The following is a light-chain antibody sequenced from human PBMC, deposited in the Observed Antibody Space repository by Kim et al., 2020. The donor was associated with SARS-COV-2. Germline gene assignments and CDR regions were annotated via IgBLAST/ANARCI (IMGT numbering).Light chain of an antibody. CDR1: NIGGTR. Sequence: SYELTQPPSVSVAPGKTASVTCVGNNIGGTRLHWFQRKPGQAPVLVIFDDSDRPSGIPERFSGSNSGDTATLTISRVEAGDEADYYCQVWDSSSDHPVFGGGTQLTVL. CDR3: QVWDSSSDHPV. V-gene: IGLV3-21*04. CDR2: DDS. J-gene: IGLJ3*02.